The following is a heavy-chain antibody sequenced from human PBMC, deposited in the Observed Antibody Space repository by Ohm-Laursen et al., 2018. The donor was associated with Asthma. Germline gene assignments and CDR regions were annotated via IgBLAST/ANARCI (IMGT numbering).Heavy chain of an antibody. CDR2: ISYDGSNK. Sequence: SSLRLSCTASGFTFSSYGMHWVRQAPGKGLEWVAVISYDGSNKYYADSVKGRFTISRDNSKNTLYLQMNSLRAEDTAVYYCARESYPWDYWGQGTLVTVSS. CDR1: GFTFSSYG. CDR3: ARESYPWDY. J-gene: IGHJ4*02. V-gene: IGHV3-30*03.